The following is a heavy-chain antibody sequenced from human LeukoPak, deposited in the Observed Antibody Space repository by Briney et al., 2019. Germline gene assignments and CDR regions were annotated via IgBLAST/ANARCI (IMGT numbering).Heavy chain of an antibody. CDR1: GGSISSSSSY. CDR3: ASGTFADHGDYDRGDYFDH. J-gene: IGHJ4*02. CDR2: IYDSGLT. Sequence: SETLSLTCTVSGGSISSSSSYWAWIRQPPGKGPEWLGSIYDSGLTYANPSLKSRVSISVDPSKNHFSLNVSSVTAADTALYYCASGTFADHGDYDRGDYFDHWGQGTLVTVSS. V-gene: IGHV4-39*02. D-gene: IGHD4-17*01.